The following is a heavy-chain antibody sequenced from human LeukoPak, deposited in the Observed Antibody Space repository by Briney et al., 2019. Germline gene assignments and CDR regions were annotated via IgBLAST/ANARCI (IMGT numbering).Heavy chain of an antibody. CDR3: ASSPYNWNDVSYYFDY. J-gene: IGHJ4*02. CDR1: GFTFSSYS. V-gene: IGHV3-21*01. D-gene: IGHD1-20*01. Sequence: GGSLRLSCAASGFTFSSYSMNWVRQAPGKGLEWVSSISSSSSYIYYADSVKGRFTISRDNAKNSLYLQMNSLRAEDTAVYYCASSPYNWNDVSYYFDYWGQGTLVTVSS. CDR2: ISSSSSYI.